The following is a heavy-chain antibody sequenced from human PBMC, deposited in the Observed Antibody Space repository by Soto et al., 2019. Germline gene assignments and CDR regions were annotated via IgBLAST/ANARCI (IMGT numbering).Heavy chain of an antibody. J-gene: IGHJ6*02. D-gene: IGHD3-3*01. CDR2: IKPSGGST. CDR3: VRDQGGPISLYGMDV. V-gene: IGHV1-46*01. CDR1: GYTFTSYY. Sequence: QVQLVQSGAEVKKPGASVKVSCKASGYTFTSYYMHWVRQAPGQGLEWMGIIKPSGGSTSYAQKFQGRVSMTRDTSTSTVYMELSSLRSEDTAVYYCVRDQGGPISLYGMDVWGQGTTVTVSS.